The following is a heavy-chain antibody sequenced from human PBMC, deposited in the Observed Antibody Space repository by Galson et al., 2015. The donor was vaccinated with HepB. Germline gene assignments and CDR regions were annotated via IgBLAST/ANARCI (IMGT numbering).Heavy chain of an antibody. D-gene: IGHD2-2*01. CDR3: TRLGDFSGYSSS. Sequence: SLRLSCAASGFTFSGSAIHWVCQASGKGLEWVGRIRSKASSHATAYAASLKGRFTISRDDSKNTAYLHMNRLKTEDTAVYYCTRLGDFSGYSSSWGQGTLVTVSS. V-gene: IGHV3-73*01. CDR2: IRSKASSHAT. J-gene: IGHJ4*02. CDR1: GFTFSGSA.